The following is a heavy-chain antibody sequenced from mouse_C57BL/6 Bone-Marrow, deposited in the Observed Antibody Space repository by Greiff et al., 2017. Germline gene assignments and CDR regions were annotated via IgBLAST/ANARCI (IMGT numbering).Heavy chain of an antibody. CDR3: TPIYDGLDY. J-gene: IGHJ2*01. V-gene: IGHV14-4*01. CDR2: IGPENGDT. CDR1: GFNIKDDY. D-gene: IGHD2-3*01. Sequence: EVQLQESGAELVRPGASVKLSCTASGFNIKDDYMHWVKQRPEQGLEWIGWIGPENGDTEYASKFQAKATVTADTSSNTAYLQLSSLPSEDTAVYYGTPIYDGLDYWGQGTTLTVSS.